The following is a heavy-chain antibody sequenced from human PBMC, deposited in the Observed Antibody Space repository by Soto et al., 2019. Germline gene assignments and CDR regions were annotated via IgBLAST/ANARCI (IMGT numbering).Heavy chain of an antibody. CDR2: IWYDGSNK. V-gene: IGHV3-33*01. CDR3: ARDFVVAANNFDY. Sequence: QVQLVESGGGVVQPGRSLRLSCAASGFTFSSYGMHWVRQAPGKGLEWVAVIWYDGSNKYYADSVKGRFTISRDNSKNTLYLQMNSLRAEDTAVYYCARDFVVAANNFDYWGQGTLVTVSS. CDR1: GFTFSSYG. D-gene: IGHD2-15*01. J-gene: IGHJ4*02.